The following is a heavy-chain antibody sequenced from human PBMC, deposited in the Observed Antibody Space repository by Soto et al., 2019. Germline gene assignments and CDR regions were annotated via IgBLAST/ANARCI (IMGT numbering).Heavy chain of an antibody. CDR2: ITTSGDST. CDR3: AKNYYMDV. J-gene: IGHJ6*03. Sequence: GGSLRLSCAASGFTFSSYAMSWVRQAPGKGLEWVSSITTSGDSTYYPDSVKGRFTISRDNSKNTLHLQMNNLRAEDTAVYYCAKNYYMDVWGKGTTVTVSS. CDR1: GFTFSSYA. V-gene: IGHV3-23*01.